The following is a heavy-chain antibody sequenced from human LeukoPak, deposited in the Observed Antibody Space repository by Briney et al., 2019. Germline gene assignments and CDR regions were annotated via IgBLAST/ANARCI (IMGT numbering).Heavy chain of an antibody. CDR2: TYYKSKWYN. Sequence: SQTLSLTCAISGDSVSSNSAAWNWTRQSPSKGLEWLGRTYYKSKWYNDYAVSVKSRIIINPDTSKNQFSLQLNSVTPEDTAVYFCARTTLVRGVIKDSYYYAMDVWGQGTTVTVSS. CDR1: GDSVSSNSAA. D-gene: IGHD3-10*01. J-gene: IGHJ6*02. CDR3: ARTTLVRGVIKDSYYYAMDV. V-gene: IGHV6-1*01.